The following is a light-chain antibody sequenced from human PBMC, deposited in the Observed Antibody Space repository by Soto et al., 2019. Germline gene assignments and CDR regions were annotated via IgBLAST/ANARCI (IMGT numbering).Light chain of an antibody. CDR3: QHRSNWPPAWT. J-gene: IGKJ1*01. CDR1: QSVSNN. CDR2: DAS. Sequence: EIVLTQSPATLSLSPGGRATLSCRTSQSVSNNLAWYQQKPGQAPSLLIYDASNRATGVPARFSGSGSGTDFTLTISGLEPEDFGVYYCQHRSNWPPAWTFGQGTKVDIK. V-gene: IGKV3-11*01.